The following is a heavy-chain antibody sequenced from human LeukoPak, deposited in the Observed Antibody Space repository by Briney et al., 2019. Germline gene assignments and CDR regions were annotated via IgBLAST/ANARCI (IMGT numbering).Heavy chain of an antibody. CDR1: GGSISSYY. CDR3: ACYRDGYNSHYYYMDV. J-gene: IGHJ6*03. D-gene: IGHD5-24*01. V-gene: IGHV4-34*01. CDR2: INHSGST. Sequence: PSGTLSLTCTVSGGSISSYYWSWIRQPPGKGLEWIGEINHSGSTNYNPSLQSRVTISVDTSKNQFSLKLSSVTAADTAVYYCACYRDGYNSHYYYMDVWGKGTTVTVSS.